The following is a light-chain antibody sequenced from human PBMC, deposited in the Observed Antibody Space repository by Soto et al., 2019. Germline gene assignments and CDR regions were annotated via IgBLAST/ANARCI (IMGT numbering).Light chain of an antibody. J-gene: IGKJ4*01. CDR2: DSS. V-gene: IGKV3-11*01. CDR1: QSISSS. CDR3: QHRFNWPLT. Sequence: EIVLTQSPATLSLSPGERATLSCRASQSISSSLAWYQQKPGQALRLLIYDSSNRATGIPARFSGSGSGTDFTLTISSLEPEDFAVYYCQHRFNWPLTFGGGTKVEIK.